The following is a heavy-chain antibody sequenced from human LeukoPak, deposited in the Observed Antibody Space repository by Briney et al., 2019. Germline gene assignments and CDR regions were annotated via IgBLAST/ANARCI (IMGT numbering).Heavy chain of an antibody. CDR1: GFTFSDYD. CDR3: ARVAKERVGGVYYFDY. Sequence: PGGSLRLSCAASGFTFSDYDIHWVRQATGKGLEWVSAIGTAGYTYYTGSVKGRFTISRENAKNSLYLQMNSLRAGDTAVYYCARVAKERVGGVYYFDYWGQGNLVTVSS. J-gene: IGHJ4*02. V-gene: IGHV3-13*01. D-gene: IGHD1-1*01. CDR2: IGTAGYT.